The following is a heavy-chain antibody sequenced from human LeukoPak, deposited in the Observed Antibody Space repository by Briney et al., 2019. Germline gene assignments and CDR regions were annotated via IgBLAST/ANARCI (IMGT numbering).Heavy chain of an antibody. CDR1: DGSISSNNW. J-gene: IGHJ4*02. Sequence: PSVTLSLTCAVSDGSISSNNWWSWVRQPPGKGLEWIGEIYHSGTTTYNPSLKSRVTISVDKSKNQFSLKLNSVTAADTAVYYCARGYRHGFPLDFWGQGTLVTVSS. D-gene: IGHD5-12*01. CDR2: IYHSGTT. V-gene: IGHV4-4*02. CDR3: ARGYRHGFPLDF.